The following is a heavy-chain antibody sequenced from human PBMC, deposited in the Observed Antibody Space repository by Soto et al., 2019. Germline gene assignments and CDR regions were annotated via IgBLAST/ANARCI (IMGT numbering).Heavy chain of an antibody. Sequence: QVQLVESGGGVVQPGRSLRLSCAASGFTFNNYAMHWVRQAPGKGLEWVAIISNDGSDQTYVHSVKGRFTISRDNSKNTVYLQMNSLSPDDTAVYFCAHGCSGAYGFFWINSGQRTVVNVSS. J-gene: IGHJ4*02. CDR2: ISNDGSDQ. CDR1: GFTFNNYA. D-gene: IGHD5-12*01. CDR3: AHGCSGAYGFFWIN. V-gene: IGHV3-30*03.